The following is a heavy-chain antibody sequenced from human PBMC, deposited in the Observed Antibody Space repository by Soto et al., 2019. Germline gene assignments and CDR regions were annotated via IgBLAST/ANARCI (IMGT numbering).Heavy chain of an antibody. D-gene: IGHD6-13*01. CDR3: ARETPSAAAAYYYYGLDV. J-gene: IGHJ6*02. V-gene: IGHV1-69*01. CDR2: IIPVFGTG. CDR1: GGTFSSYF. Sequence: QVQLVQSGAEVNKAGSSGKVSCKVSGGTFSSYFINWVRQAPGQGLEWVGGIIPVFGTGSYAEKFQGRVTITADESTSTAYMELSRLRSDDTAVYYCARETPSAAAAYYYYGLDVWGQGTTVTVPS.